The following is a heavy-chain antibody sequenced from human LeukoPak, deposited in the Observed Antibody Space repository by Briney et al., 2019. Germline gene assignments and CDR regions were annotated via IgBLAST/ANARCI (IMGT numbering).Heavy chain of an antibody. D-gene: IGHD5-12*01. CDR3: ASTWLRLYYYYGMDV. CDR1: GFTFSSYA. Sequence: PGGSLRLSCAASGFTFSSYAMHWVRQAPGKGLEWVADISYDGSNKYYADSVKGRFTISRDNSKNTLYLQMNSLRAEDTAVYYCASTWLRLYYYYGMDVWGQGTTVTVSS. J-gene: IGHJ6*02. V-gene: IGHV3-30*04. CDR2: ISYDGSNK.